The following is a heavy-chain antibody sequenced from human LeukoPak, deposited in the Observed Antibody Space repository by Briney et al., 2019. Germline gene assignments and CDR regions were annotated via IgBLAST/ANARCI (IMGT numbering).Heavy chain of an antibody. V-gene: IGHV3-7*01. Sequence: GGSLRLSCVASGFTFSSYWMTWVRQAPGRGLERVANIKEDGSRTYYMDSVKGRFTISRDNAKSSLYLQMNSLGAEDTAVYYCAREIPGELNAFDIWGQGTMVTVSS. CDR1: GFTFSSYW. J-gene: IGHJ3*02. CDR3: AREIPGELNAFDI. D-gene: IGHD2-2*01. CDR2: IKEDGSRT.